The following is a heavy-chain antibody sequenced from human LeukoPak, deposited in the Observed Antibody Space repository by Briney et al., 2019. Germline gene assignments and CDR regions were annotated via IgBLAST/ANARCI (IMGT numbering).Heavy chain of an antibody. CDR2: ISYDGSNK. CDR1: GFTFSSYG. CDR3: AVSALQKLAYCGGDCPVIDY. J-gene: IGHJ4*02. Sequence: GGSLRLSCAASGFTFSSYGMHWVRQAPGQGLDWVAVISYDGSNKYYADSVKGRFTISRDNSKNTLYLQMNSLRAEDTVVYYCAVSALQKLAYCGGDCPVIDYWGQGTLVTVSS. V-gene: IGHV3-30*03. D-gene: IGHD2-21*02.